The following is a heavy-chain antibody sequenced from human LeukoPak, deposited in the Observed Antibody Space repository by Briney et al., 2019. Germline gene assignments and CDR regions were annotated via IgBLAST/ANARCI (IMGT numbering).Heavy chain of an antibody. Sequence: LRLSCAASGFTFSDYYMSWIRQPPGKGLEWIGYIYYSGSTYYNPSLKSRVTISVDTSKNQFSLKLSSVTAADTAVYYCARGDGYNPNFDYWGQGTLVTVSS. CDR3: ARGDGYNPNFDY. J-gene: IGHJ4*02. CDR2: IYYSGST. V-gene: IGHV4-30-4*08. D-gene: IGHD5-24*01. CDR1: GFTFSDYY.